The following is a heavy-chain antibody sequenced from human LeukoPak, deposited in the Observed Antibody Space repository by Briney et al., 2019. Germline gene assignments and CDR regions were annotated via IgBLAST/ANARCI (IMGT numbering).Heavy chain of an antibody. CDR1: GFTFSSYA. CDR2: ISYDGSNK. V-gene: IGHV3-30-3*01. Sequence: PGGSLRLSCAASGFTFSSYAMHWVRQAPGKGLEWVAVISYDGSNKYYADSVKGRFTISRDNSKNTLYLQMNSLRAEDTAVYYCARDGTTWIQLWQTYYYGMDVWGQGTTVTVSS. J-gene: IGHJ6*02. CDR3: ARDGTTWIQLWQTYYYGMDV. D-gene: IGHD5-18*01.